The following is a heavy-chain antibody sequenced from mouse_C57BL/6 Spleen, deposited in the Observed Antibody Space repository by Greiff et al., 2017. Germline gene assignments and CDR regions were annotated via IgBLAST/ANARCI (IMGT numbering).Heavy chain of an antibody. V-gene: IGHV5-9*01. Sequence: EVMLVESGGGLVKPGGSLKLSCAASGFTFSSYTMSWVRQTPEKRLEWVATISGGGGNTYYPDSVKGRFTISRDNAKNTLYLQMSSLRSEDTALYYCARLGSYFDYWGQGTTLTVSS. CDR3: ARLGSYFDY. J-gene: IGHJ2*01. CDR1: GFTFSSYT. CDR2: ISGGGGNT.